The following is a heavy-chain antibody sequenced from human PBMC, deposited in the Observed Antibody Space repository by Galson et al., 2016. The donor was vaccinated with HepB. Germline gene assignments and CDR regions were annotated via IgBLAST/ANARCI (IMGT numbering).Heavy chain of an antibody. D-gene: IGHD6-13*01. J-gene: IGHJ4*02. CDR2: IFYNGRT. CDR3: ARVNRIGGAGLPDY. V-gene: IGHV4-61*01. Sequence: SETLSLTCTVSGGSVSNDYYFWSWIRQSPLKGLEWIGNIFYNGRTNYNPSLESRVTMSVDTSKNQFSLNLSSVTPADTAVYYCARVNRIGGAGLPDYWGQGTLVTVSS. CDR1: GGSVSNDYYF.